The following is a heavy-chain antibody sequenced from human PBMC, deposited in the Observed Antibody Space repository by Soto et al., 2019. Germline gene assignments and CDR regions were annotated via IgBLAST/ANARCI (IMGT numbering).Heavy chain of an antibody. Sequence: PSETLSLTCAVYGGSFSGYYWSWIRQPPGKGLEWIGEINHSGSTNYNPSLKSRVTISVDTSKNQFSLKLSSVTAADTAVYYCARDSSGYYYVFKKYYFDYWGQGTLVTSPQ. J-gene: IGHJ4*02. V-gene: IGHV4-34*01. D-gene: IGHD3-22*01. CDR3: ARDSSGYYYVFKKYYFDY. CDR1: GGSFSGYY. CDR2: INHSGST.